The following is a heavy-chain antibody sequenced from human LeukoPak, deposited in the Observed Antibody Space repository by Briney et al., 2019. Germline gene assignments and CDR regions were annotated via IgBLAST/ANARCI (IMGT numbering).Heavy chain of an antibody. D-gene: IGHD6-13*01. CDR2: IYPGDSDT. V-gene: IGHV5-51*01. J-gene: IGHJ6*03. CDR1: GYSFTNYW. CDR3: ARFPGIAAEEGGLSDYYYYYMDV. Sequence: PGESLKISCKASGYSFTNYWIGWVRQMPGKGLEWMGIIYPGDSDTRYSPSFQGQVTISADKSISTAYLQWSSLKASDTAMYYCARFPGIAAEEGGLSDYYYYYMDVWGKGTTVTVSS.